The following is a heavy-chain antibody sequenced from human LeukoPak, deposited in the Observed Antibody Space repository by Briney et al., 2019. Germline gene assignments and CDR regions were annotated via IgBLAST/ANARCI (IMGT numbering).Heavy chain of an antibody. V-gene: IGHV4-34*01. CDR2: INHSGST. CDR3: ARARFPYGISL. Sequence: SETLSLTCAVYGGSFSGYYWSWIRQPPGKGLEWIGEINHSGSTNYNPSLKSRVTISVDTSKNQFSLKLSSVTAADTAVYYCARARFPYGISLWGQGTLVTVSS. CDR1: GGSFSGYY. J-gene: IGHJ4*02. D-gene: IGHD3-9*01.